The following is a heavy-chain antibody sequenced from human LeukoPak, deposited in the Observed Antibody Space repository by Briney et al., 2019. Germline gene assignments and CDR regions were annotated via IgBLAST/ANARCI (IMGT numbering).Heavy chain of an antibody. D-gene: IGHD1-26*01. V-gene: IGHV4-34*01. CDR1: GGSFSGYY. J-gene: IGHJ1*01. Sequence: TSETLSLTCAVYGGSFSGYYWSWIRQPPGKGLEWIGEINHSGSTNYNPSLKSRVTISVATSKNQFSLKLSSVTAADTAVYYCVRGSYLRYFQHWGQGTLVTVSS. CDR3: VRGSYLRYFQH. CDR2: INHSGST.